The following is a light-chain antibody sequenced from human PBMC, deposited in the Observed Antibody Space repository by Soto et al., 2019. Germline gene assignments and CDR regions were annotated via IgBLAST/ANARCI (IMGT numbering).Light chain of an antibody. CDR2: AAS. J-gene: IGKJ5*01. CDR1: QGIRSW. CDR3: QQANSFTLT. V-gene: IGKV1D-12*01. Sequence: DIHMTQSPSSVSASVGHRFTITCRASQGIRSWLAWYQQKQGKAPKLLIYAASSLQSGVPSRLRGSGYGTDLTITISSMQNEDFATYYCQQANSFTLTFGHGTRLEIK.